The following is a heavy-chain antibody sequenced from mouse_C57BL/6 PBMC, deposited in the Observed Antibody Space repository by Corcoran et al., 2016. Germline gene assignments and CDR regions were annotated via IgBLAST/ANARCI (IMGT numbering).Heavy chain of an antibody. CDR1: GYTFTDYY. CDR2: INPNNGGT. V-gene: IGHV1-26*01. Sequence: EVQLQQSGPELVKPGASVKISCKASGYTFTDYYMNWVKQSHGKSLEWIGDINPNNGGTSYNQKFKGKATLTVDKSSSTAYMELRSLTSEDSAVYYCAREDTTAYFYYWGQGTTLTVSS. J-gene: IGHJ2*01. CDR3: AREDTTAYFYY. D-gene: IGHD1-2*01.